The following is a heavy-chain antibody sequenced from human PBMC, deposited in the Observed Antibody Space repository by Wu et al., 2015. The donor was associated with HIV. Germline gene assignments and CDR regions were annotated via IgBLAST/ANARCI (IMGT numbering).Heavy chain of an antibody. CDR1: GGTFSSYA. CDR3: ARTDGLVDGGNSGYDY. Sequence: QVQLVQSGAEVKKPGSSVKVSCEASGGTFSSYAISWVRQAPGQGLEWMGRIIPIFGTTNYAQKFQGRVTITADESTSTVHMELSSLRSEDTAVYYCARTDGLVDGGNSGYDYWGQGALVTVSS. J-gene: IGHJ4*02. V-gene: IGHV1-69*13. D-gene: IGHD4-23*01. CDR2: IIPIFGTT.